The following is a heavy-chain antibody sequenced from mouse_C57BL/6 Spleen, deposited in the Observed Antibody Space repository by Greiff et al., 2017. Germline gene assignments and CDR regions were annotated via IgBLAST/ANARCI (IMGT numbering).Heavy chain of an antibody. V-gene: IGHV1-52*01. D-gene: IGHD2-1*01. CDR3: ASYGNYESFAY. J-gene: IGHJ3*01. CDR1: GYTFTSYW. Sequence: QVQLQQPGAELVRPGSSVKLSCKASGYTFTSYWMHWVKQRPIQGLEWIGNIDPSDSETHYNQKFKDKATLTVDKSSSTAYMQLSSLTSEDSAVYYCASYGNYESFAYWGQGTLVTVSA. CDR2: IDPSDSET.